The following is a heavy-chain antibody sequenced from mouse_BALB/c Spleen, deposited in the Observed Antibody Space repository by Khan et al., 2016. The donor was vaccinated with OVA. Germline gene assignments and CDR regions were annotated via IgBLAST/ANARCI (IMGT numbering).Heavy chain of an antibody. J-gene: IGHJ3*01. CDR1: GYTFTSYT. Sequence: QIQLVQSGAELARPGASVKMSCKASGYTFTSYTIHWIKLRPGQGLEWIGYINPSNGYTNYNQKFKDKATLTADKSSTTAYMQLSSLTSDDSAVYYCVRDGAYHMNDGWFAYWGQGTLVTVSA. CDR2: INPSNGYT. D-gene: IGHD2-12*01. V-gene: IGHV1-4*01. CDR3: VRDGAYHMNDGWFAY.